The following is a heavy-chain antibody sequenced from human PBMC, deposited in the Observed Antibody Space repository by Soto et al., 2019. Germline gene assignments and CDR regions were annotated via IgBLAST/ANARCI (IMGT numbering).Heavy chain of an antibody. V-gene: IGHV1-8*01. Sequence: QVQLVQSGAEVKKPGASVKVSCKASGYTFTSYDINWMRQATGQGLEWMGWMNPNSGNTGYAQKFQGRVTMTRNTSMSTPYMELVSLRSEDTAVYYCARERTGTTSMDVWGQGTTVTVTS. D-gene: IGHD1-1*01. J-gene: IGHJ6*02. CDR2: MNPNSGNT. CDR1: GYTFTSYD. CDR3: ARERTGTTSMDV.